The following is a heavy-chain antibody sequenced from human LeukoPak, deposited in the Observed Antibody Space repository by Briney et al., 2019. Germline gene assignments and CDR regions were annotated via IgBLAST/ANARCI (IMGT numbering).Heavy chain of an antibody. J-gene: IGHJ4*02. Sequence: GGSLRLSCAASGFTVSSNYMSWVRQAPGKGLERVSVIYSGGSTYYADSVKGRFTISRDKSKNTLYLQMNSLRAEDTAVYYCARENADTSGYYDYWGQGTLVTVSS. CDR2: IYSGGST. CDR1: GFTVSSNY. V-gene: IGHV3-53*01. D-gene: IGHD3-22*01. CDR3: ARENADTSGYYDY.